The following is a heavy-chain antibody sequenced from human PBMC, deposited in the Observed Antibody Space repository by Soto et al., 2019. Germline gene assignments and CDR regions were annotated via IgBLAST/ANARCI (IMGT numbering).Heavy chain of an antibody. CDR2: ISYDGTNK. CDR1: GFTFSSSG. Sequence: QVQLVESGGGVVQPGRSLTLSCAASGFTFSSSGMHWVRQAPGKGLEWVAVISYDGTNKYYSDSVKGRFTISRDNSENTLYLQMNGLRPEDTGGYYCAKDRHRLPYWGQGTLVTGSS. CDR3: AKDRHRLPY. V-gene: IGHV3-30*18. J-gene: IGHJ4*02.